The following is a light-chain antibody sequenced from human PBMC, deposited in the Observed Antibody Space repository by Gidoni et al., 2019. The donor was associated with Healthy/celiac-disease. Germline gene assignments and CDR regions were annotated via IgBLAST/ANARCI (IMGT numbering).Light chain of an antibody. CDR2: QDS. CDR3: QAWDSSTLYV. J-gene: IGLJ1*01. V-gene: IGLV3-1*01. CDR1: KWGDKY. Sequence: SYALTQQPSVSVSPGQTASITCSGDKWGDKYACWYQQKPGQSPVLVIYQDSKRPSGIPERFSGSNSGNTATLTISGIQAMDEADYSCQAWDSSTLYVFGTGTKVTVL.